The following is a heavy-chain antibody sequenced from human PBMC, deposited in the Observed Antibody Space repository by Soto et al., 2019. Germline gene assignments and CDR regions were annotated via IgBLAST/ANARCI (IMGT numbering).Heavy chain of an antibody. Sequence: VQIQESGPGLVTPSDTLSLTFTVSDSSITNFFWNWVRQPAGGPLEWIGRLYLGGAPTYNPYLRSRLFISADTSKNQVSLKLTSVTAADTAVYYCAADSGRGGRAFDHWGHGALATVSS. J-gene: IGHJ4*01. CDR1: DSSITNFF. CDR3: AADSGRGGRAFDH. D-gene: IGHD3-10*01. CDR2: LYLGGAP. V-gene: IGHV4-4*07.